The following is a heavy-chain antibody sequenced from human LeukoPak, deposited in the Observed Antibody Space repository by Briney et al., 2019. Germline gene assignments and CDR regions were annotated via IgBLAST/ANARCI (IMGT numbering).Heavy chain of an antibody. D-gene: IGHD1-26*01. Sequence: GGSLRLSCAASGFTFSSYEMNWVRQAPGKGLEWVSYISSSGSTIYYADSVKGRFTIPRDDSKNTLYLQMNSLRADDTAVYYCAKDLGRYRNNFFDYWGQGNLVTVSS. V-gene: IGHV3-48*03. CDR1: GFTFSSYE. CDR2: ISSSGSTI. J-gene: IGHJ4*02. CDR3: AKDLGRYRNNFFDY.